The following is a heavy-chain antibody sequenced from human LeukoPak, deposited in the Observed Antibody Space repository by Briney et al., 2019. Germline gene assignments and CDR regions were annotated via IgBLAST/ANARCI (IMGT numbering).Heavy chain of an antibody. Sequence: GSLRLSCAASGFTFNSYAFNWVRQAPGKGLEWIGEINHSGSTNYNPSLKSRVTISVDTSKNQFSLKLSSVTAADTAVYYCAGYDFWSGYSLYAFDIWGQGTMVTVSS. D-gene: IGHD3-3*01. J-gene: IGHJ3*02. CDR1: GFTFNSYA. CDR2: INHSGST. CDR3: AGYDFWSGYSLYAFDI. V-gene: IGHV4-34*08.